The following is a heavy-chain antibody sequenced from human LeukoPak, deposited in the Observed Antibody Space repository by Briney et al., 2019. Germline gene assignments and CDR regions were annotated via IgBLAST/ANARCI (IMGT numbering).Heavy chain of an antibody. Sequence: PGRSLRLSCAASGFTFSNYGMHWVRQAPGKGLEWVSSISSSSSYIYYADSVKGRFTISRDNAKNSLYLQMNSLRAEDTAVYYCARDRIAVAGDGGYFDYWGQGTLVTVSS. D-gene: IGHD6-19*01. CDR1: GFTFSNYG. CDR2: ISSSSSYI. J-gene: IGHJ4*02. CDR3: ARDRIAVAGDGGYFDY. V-gene: IGHV3-21*01.